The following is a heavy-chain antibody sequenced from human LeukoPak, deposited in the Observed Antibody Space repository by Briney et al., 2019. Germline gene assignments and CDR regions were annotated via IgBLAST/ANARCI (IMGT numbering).Heavy chain of an antibody. Sequence: GGSLRLSCGASGFMFSAYYMTWVRHFPGRGLEWVANMNQDGNERNYMDSVKGRFTISRDNAKNSLYLQMNSLRAEDTAVYYCARGPMVRTNLFDYWGQGTLVTVSS. V-gene: IGHV3-7*01. CDR3: ARGPMVRTNLFDY. J-gene: IGHJ4*02. CDR2: MNQDGNER. CDR1: GFMFSAYY. D-gene: IGHD3-10*01.